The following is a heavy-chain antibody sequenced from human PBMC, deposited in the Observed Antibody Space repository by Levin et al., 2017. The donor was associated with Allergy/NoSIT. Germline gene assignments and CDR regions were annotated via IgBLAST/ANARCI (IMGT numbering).Heavy chain of an antibody. V-gene: IGHV4-59*08. Sequence: SETLSLTCTVSGGSISSYYWSWIRQPPGKGLEWIGYIYYSGSTNYNPSLKSRVTISVDTSKNQFSLKLSSVTAADTAVYYCARHSAATSRDWFDPWGQGTLVTVSS. CDR1: GGSISSYY. D-gene: IGHD2-15*01. J-gene: IGHJ5*02. CDR2: IYYSGST. CDR3: ARHSAATSRDWFDP.